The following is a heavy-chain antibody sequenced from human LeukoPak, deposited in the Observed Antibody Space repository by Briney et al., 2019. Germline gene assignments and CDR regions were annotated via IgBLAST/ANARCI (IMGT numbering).Heavy chain of an antibody. CDR3: AKALRESITDYYDSSGYSYYFYGMDV. V-gene: IGHV3-23*01. Sequence: GGSLRLSCAASVLTFSSYAMSWVRHARGKALEWVSSISGSGGSTFYADSVGGRYNISRQNSKNTLDVHMKRLRAEDTAVYYCAKALRESITDYYDSSGYSYYFYGMDVWGQGTTVTVSS. CDR1: VLTFSSYA. D-gene: IGHD3-22*01. J-gene: IGHJ6*02. CDR2: ISGSGGST.